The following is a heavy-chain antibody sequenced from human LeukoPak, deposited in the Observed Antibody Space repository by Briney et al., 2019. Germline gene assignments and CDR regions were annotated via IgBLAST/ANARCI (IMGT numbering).Heavy chain of an antibody. D-gene: IGHD6-13*01. V-gene: IGHV4-59*08. CDR2: ISYSGGT. Sequence: SEPLSLPCSVCVGSLQRDYGPCLRHSPEKGVEWIGYISYSGGTTYKPSLMSRVTISRDPSKNHFSLNLYSVTAADTAVYYCARHTEQQLFDPWGQGTLVTVSS. CDR1: VGSLQRDY. J-gene: IGHJ5*02. CDR3: ARHTEQQLFDP.